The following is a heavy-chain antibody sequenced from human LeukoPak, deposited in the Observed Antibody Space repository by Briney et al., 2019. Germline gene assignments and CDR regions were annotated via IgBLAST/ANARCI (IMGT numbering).Heavy chain of an antibody. V-gene: IGHV3-53*01. Sequence: PGGSLRLSCAASGFTVSSNYMSWVRQAPGKGLEWVSVIYSGGSTYYADSVKGRFTISRDSSKNTLYLQMNSLRAEDTAVYYCARDLRGYSSRSGYYYYGMDVWGQGTTVTVSS. D-gene: IGHD5-18*01. CDR3: ARDLRGYSSRSGYYYYGMDV. J-gene: IGHJ6*02. CDR2: IYSGGST. CDR1: GFTVSSNY.